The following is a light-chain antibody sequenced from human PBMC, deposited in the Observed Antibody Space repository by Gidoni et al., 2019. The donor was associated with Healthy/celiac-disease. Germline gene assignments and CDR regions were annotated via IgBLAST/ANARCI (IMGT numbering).Light chain of an antibody. J-gene: IGLJ2*01. CDR1: SGHSSYA. V-gene: IGLV4-69*01. CDR3: QTWGTGIQREV. CDR2: LNSDGSH. Sequence: QLVLTQSPSASASLGASVKLTCTLSSGHSSYAIAWHQQQPEKGPRYLMKLNSDGSHSKGDGVPDRFSGSTSGAERYLTISSLQSEDEADYYCQTWGTGIQREVFGGGTKLTVL.